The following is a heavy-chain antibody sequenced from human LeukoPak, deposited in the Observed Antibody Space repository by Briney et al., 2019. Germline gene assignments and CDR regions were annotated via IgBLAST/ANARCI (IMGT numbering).Heavy chain of an antibody. V-gene: IGHV5-51*01. CDR2: IYPGDSET. J-gene: IGHJ4*02. CDR1: GYSFSTYW. Sequence: GESLKISCRAFGYSFSTYWIGWVRQMPGKGLEWMGIIYPGDSETIYSPSFQGQVTMSADKSINTVYLQWTSLKASDTAIYYCARTDPYFDYWGRDPWSPSPQ. CDR3: ARTDPYFDY.